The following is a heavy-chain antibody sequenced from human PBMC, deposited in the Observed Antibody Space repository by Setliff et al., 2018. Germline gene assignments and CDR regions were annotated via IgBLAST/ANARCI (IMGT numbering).Heavy chain of an antibody. J-gene: IGHJ4*02. CDR3: AKDSGYSGYGYFDY. V-gene: IGHV3-48*03. CDR2: ISSSGSTI. CDR1: GFSFSSYE. Sequence: GGSLRLSCGASGFSFSSYEMNWVRQVPGKGLEWVSYISSSGSTIYYADSVKGRFTISRDNSKNTLYLQMNSLRAEDTAVYYCAKDSGYSGYGYFDYWGQGTLVTVSS. D-gene: IGHD5-12*01.